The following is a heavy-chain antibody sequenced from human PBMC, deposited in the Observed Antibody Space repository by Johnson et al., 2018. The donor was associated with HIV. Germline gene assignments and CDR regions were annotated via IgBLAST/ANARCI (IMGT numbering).Heavy chain of an antibody. D-gene: IGHD3-22*01. Sequence: QVQLVESGGDLVQPGGSLRLSCAASRFTFSSYVMHWVRQAPGKGLAWVAVISYDGNNKYYADSVKGRFTISRDNSKNTLYLQMDSLKAEDTAVYYCARDRRNYYDSTGYYYHDGFDIWGQGTMVTVSS. CDR1: RFTFSSYV. CDR3: ARDRRNYYDSTGYYYHDGFDI. J-gene: IGHJ3*02. CDR2: ISYDGNNK. V-gene: IGHV3-30-3*01.